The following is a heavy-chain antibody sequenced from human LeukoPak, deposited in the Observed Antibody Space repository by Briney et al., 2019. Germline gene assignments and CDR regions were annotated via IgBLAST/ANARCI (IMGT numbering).Heavy chain of an antibody. Sequence: GGSLRLSCAASGFTFSGYWMHWVRQAPGKGLVWVSRIDGDGTTTNYADSVKGRFTISRDNAKNTLYLQINSLSAEDTAVYYCYVHHYYYYMDVWGKGTTVTVSS. V-gene: IGHV3-74*01. CDR2: IDGDGTTT. CDR3: YVHHYYYYMDV. CDR1: GFTFSGYW. D-gene: IGHD3-16*01. J-gene: IGHJ6*03.